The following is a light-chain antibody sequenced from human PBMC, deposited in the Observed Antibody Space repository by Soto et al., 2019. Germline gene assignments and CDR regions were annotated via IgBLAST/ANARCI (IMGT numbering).Light chain of an antibody. CDR3: MQSLQSPLT. J-gene: IGKJ4*01. V-gene: IGKV2-28*01. CDR2: LGS. CDR1: QNLLHSNGYNY. Sequence: DIVMTQSPLSLPVTPGEPASISCRSSQNLLHSNGYNYLDWYLQKPGQSPQLLIVLGSNRASGVPDRFSGTGSGTDFTLKISGVEAEDVGVYYCMQSLQSPLTFGGATKVESK.